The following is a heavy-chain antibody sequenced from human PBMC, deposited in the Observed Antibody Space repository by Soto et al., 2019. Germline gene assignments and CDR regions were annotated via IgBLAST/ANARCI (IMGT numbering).Heavy chain of an antibody. Sequence: GESLKISCKGSGGSFTNYWIGGGRQMPGKGLEWMGIIYPGDSDTRYSPSFQGQVTISADKSITTAYLQWSSLKASDTAMYYCARHKPLTGGVVGAFDIWGQGTMVTVS. D-gene: IGHD3-10*01. CDR1: GGSFTNYW. CDR3: ARHKPLTGGVVGAFDI. J-gene: IGHJ3*02. V-gene: IGHV5-51*01. CDR2: IYPGDSDT.